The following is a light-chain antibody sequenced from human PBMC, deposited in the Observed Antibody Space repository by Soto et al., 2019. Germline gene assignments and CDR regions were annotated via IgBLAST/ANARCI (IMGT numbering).Light chain of an antibody. CDR1: QGLSSD. CDR3: QQLNSYPIT. CDR2: AAS. V-gene: IGKV1-9*01. Sequence: DIQLTQSPSFLSASVGDRVTITCRASQGLSSDLAWYQQKPGKAPKLLIYAASTLQSGVPSRFSGSGSGTECTLTIISLQPEDFATYYCQQLNSYPITFGQGTRLEIK. J-gene: IGKJ5*01.